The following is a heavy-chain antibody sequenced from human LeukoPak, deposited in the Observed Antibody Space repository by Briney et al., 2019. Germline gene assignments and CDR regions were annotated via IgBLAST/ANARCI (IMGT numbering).Heavy chain of an antibody. Sequence: GESLKISCXGSGYTFTNYWIGWVRQMPGKGLEWMGVIYSGDSDTRYSPSFQGQVTISADKSISTAYLQWSSLKASDTAMYYCARQYSGTYYRSFDYWGQGTLVTVSS. D-gene: IGHD3-10*01. CDR1: GYTFTNYW. V-gene: IGHV5-51*01. CDR3: ARQYSGTYYRSFDY. J-gene: IGHJ4*02. CDR2: IYSGDSDT.